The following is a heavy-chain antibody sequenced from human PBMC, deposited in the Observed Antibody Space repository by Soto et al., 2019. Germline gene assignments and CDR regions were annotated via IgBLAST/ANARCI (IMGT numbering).Heavy chain of an antibody. J-gene: IGHJ4*02. D-gene: IGHD2-15*01. Sequence: GGSLRLSCAASGFTFSSYWMHWVRQAPGKGLVWVSRINSDGSSTSYADSVKGRFTISRDNAKNTLYLQMNSLRAEDTAVYYCAGTVVRRDYFDYWGQGTLVTVS. CDR1: GFTFSSYW. CDR3: AGTVVRRDYFDY. CDR2: INSDGSST. V-gene: IGHV3-74*01.